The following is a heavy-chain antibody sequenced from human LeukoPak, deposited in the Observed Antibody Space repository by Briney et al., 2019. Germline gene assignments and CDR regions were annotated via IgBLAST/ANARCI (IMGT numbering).Heavy chain of an antibody. CDR3: ARRHIWFGESYGMDV. D-gene: IGHD3-10*01. CDR1: GGTFSSYA. Sequence: ASVKVSCKASGGTFSSYAISWVRQAPGQGLEWMGRIIPILGIANYAQKFQGRVTITADKSTSTAYMELSSLRSEDTAVYYCARRHIWFGESYGMDVWGQGTTVTVSS. V-gene: IGHV1-69*04. CDR2: IIPILGIA. J-gene: IGHJ6*02.